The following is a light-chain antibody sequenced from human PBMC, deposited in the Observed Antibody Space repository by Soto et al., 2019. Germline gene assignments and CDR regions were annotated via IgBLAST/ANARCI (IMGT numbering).Light chain of an antibody. CDR2: EVT. CDR1: SSDIGAYNY. CDR3: SSHGGANNFYV. Sequence: QSVLTQRPSASGSPGQSVTISCTGTSSDIGAYNYVSWYQQHPGKVPKLIIHEVTKRPSGVPDRFSASKSGNTASLTVSGLQAEDEADYYCSSHGGANNFYVFGTGTKVTVL. J-gene: IGLJ1*01. V-gene: IGLV2-8*01.